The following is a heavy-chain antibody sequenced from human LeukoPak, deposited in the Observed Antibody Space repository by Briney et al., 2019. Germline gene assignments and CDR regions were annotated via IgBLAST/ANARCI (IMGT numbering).Heavy chain of an antibody. CDR1: GFTFSSYW. J-gene: IGHJ5*02. Sequence: GGSLRLSCAASGFTFSSYWMHWVRQAPGKGLVWVSRINSDGSSTTYADSVKGRFTISRDNAKNSLYLQMNSLRAEDTALYHCAREIAAAGPEWFDPWGQGTLVTVSS. V-gene: IGHV3-74*01. CDR2: INSDGSST. CDR3: AREIAAAGPEWFDP. D-gene: IGHD6-13*01.